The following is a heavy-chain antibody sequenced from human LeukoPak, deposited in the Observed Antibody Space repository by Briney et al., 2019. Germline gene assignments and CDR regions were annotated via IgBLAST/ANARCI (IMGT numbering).Heavy chain of an antibody. CDR2: IYYSGST. CDR1: GGSISSSSYY. V-gene: IGHV4-39*07. D-gene: IGHD2-2*01. J-gene: IGHJ4*02. Sequence: PSETLSLTCTVSGGSISSSSYYWGWIRQPPGKGLEWIGGIYYSGSTYYNPSLKSRVTISVDTSKNQFSLKLSSVTAADTAVYYCARARDIVVVGYFDYWGQGTLVTVSS. CDR3: ARARDIVVVGYFDY.